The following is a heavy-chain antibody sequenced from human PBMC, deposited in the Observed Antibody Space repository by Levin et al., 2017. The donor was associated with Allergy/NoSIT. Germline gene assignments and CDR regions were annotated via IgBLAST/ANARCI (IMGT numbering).Heavy chain of an antibody. CDR1: GFIVSSYY. Sequence: GESLKISCAASGFIVSSYYMSWVRQAPGKGLEWVSVIYTGGTTYYADSVKGRFTISRDNSKTTLYLQMNSLRAEDTAVYYCTRAGVRGAFDIWGQGTMVTVSS. J-gene: IGHJ3*02. CDR3: TRAGVRGAFDI. V-gene: IGHV3-66*02. CDR2: IYTGGTT. D-gene: IGHD3-10*01.